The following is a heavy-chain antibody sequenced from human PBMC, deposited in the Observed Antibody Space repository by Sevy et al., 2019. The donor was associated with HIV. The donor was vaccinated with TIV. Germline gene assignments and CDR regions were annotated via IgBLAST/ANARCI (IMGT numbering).Heavy chain of an antibody. Sequence: GGSLRLSCAASGFTFNTYAMLWVRQAPRKGLEWVAVVSFDGSSKYYADSVKGRFTISRDNSKNTLWLQMNSLRAEDTAVYYCARGLEYYFDYWGQGTLVTVSS. CDR3: ARGLEYYFDY. J-gene: IGHJ4*02. D-gene: IGHD1-1*01. V-gene: IGHV3-30-3*01. CDR1: GFTFNTYA. CDR2: VSFDGSSK.